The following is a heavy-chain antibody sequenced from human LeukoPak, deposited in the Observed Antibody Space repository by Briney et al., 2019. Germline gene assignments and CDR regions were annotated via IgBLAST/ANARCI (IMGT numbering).Heavy chain of an antibody. CDR3: ARRDNDYDSSSYYSSTHFDY. CDR2: IFIGDSDT. D-gene: IGHD3-22*01. J-gene: IGHJ4*02. CDR1: GYSFSNYW. Sequence: GESLKISCKASGYSFSNYWIGWVRQMPGKGLEWMGMIFIGDSDTRYSPSFQGQVTISADKSISTAYLQWSSLKASDTAIYYCARRDNDYDSSSYYSSTHFDYWGQGTLVTVSS. V-gene: IGHV5-51*01.